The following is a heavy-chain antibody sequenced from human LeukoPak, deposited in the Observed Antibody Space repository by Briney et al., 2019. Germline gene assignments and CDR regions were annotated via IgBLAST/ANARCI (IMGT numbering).Heavy chain of an antibody. CDR2: VYYSGST. CDR3: ASGDNDPLFDY. V-gene: IGHV4-31*03. CDR1: GGSISSGGYY. D-gene: IGHD1-1*01. J-gene: IGHJ4*02. Sequence: SSQTLSLTCTVSGGSISSGGYYWSWIRQHPGKGLEWIGSVYYSGSTNYSPSLQGRVIISLDTSRNQFSLKLSPVTAADTAVYYCASGDNDPLFDYWGQGALVTVSS.